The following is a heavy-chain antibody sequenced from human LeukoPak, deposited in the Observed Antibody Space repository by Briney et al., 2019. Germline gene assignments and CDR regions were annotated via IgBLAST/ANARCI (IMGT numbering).Heavy chain of an antibody. D-gene: IGHD3-22*01. V-gene: IGHV1-8*01. J-gene: IGHJ6*04. CDR2: MNPNSGNT. CDR3: ARLNRYYYDSSGSPGHYYGMDV. CDR1: GYTFTSYH. Sequence: ASVKVSCKASGYTFTSYHINWVRQATGQGLEWMGWMNPNSGNTGYAQKFQGRVTMTRNTSISTAYMELSSLRSEDTAVYYCARLNRYYYDSSGSPGHYYGMDVWGKGTTVTVSS.